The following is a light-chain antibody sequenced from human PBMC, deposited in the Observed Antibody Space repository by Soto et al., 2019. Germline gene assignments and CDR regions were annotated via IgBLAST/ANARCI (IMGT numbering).Light chain of an antibody. J-gene: IGKJ1*01. V-gene: IGKV4-1*01. Sequence: DIVLTQSPDSLAVSLGERATINCKSSQSVLSNNNNYLAWYQQKPGQPPKLLIYWASTRESGVPDRFSGSGSGTDFTLTISSLQAEDVAVYYCQQYYSTRTFGQGTKVDNK. CDR1: QSVLSNNNNY. CDR3: QQYYSTRT. CDR2: WAS.